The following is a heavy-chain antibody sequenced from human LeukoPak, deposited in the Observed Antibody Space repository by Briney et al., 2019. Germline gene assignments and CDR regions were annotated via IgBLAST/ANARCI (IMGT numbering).Heavy chain of an antibody. CDR3: ARHIRGYSYGYAFDI. D-gene: IGHD5-18*01. CDR2: IYYSGST. CDR1: GGSISSYY. V-gene: IGHV4-59*08. Sequence: SETLSLTCSVSGGSISSYYWSWIRQPPGKGLEWIGYIYYSGSTNYNPSLKSRVTISVDTSKNQFSLKLSSVTAADTAVYYCARHIRGYSYGYAFDIWGQGTMVTVSS. J-gene: IGHJ3*02.